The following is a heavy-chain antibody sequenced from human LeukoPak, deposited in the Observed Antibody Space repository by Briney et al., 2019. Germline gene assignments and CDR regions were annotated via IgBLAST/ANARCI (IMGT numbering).Heavy chain of an antibody. J-gene: IGHJ4*02. D-gene: IGHD3-10*01. CDR2: IYYSGTT. Sequence: SETLSLTCTVSGGSISSTSYYWGWIRQPPGEGLEWIGSIYYSGTTYYNPSLKSRVTISLDMSQNQFSLRLTSVTAADTAVYYYVSQLGYGSGTYYNKLFDYWGQGTLLTVSS. CDR3: VSQLGYGSGTYYNKLFDY. V-gene: IGHV4-39*01. CDR1: GGSISSTSYY.